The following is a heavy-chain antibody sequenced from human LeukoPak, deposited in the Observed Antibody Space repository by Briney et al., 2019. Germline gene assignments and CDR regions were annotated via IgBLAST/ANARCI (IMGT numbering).Heavy chain of an antibody. CDR3: AREGYYGSGLYYYYYMDV. CDR1: GFTFSSYT. CDR2: ISGSSSTI. Sequence: GGSLRLSCAASGFTFSSYTMNWVRQAPGKGLEWVSYISGSSSTIYYADSAKGRFTISRDNAKNSLYLQMNSLRAEDTAVYYCAREGYYGSGLYYYYYMDVWGKGTTVTVSS. J-gene: IGHJ6*03. D-gene: IGHD3-10*01. V-gene: IGHV3-48*01.